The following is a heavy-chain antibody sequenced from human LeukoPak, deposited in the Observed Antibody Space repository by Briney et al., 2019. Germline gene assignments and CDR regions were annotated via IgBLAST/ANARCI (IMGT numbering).Heavy chain of an antibody. Sequence: PGGSLRLSCAASGFTFSSYAMSWVRQAPGKGLEWVSAISGSGGSTYYADSVKGRFTISRDNSKNTLYLQMNSLRAEDTAVYYWAKDLSCTNGVCYKFDYWGQGTLVTVSS. V-gene: IGHV3-23*01. CDR2: ISGSGGST. CDR1: GFTFSSYA. D-gene: IGHD2-8*01. CDR3: AKDLSCTNGVCYKFDY. J-gene: IGHJ4*02.